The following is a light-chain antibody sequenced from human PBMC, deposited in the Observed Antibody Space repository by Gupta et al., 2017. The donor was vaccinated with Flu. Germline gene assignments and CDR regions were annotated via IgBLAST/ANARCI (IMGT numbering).Light chain of an antibody. CDR2: EVS. Sequence: QSVLTQPPSASGSPGQSVTFSCTGPGSDVGGYTYVSWYHQYPGKAPKLLIYEVSSRPSGVPDRFSGAKSGNTSSLTVSGLQAEDEADYYCSSYAGSNNFKVFGGGTKLTVL. J-gene: IGLJ3*02. V-gene: IGLV2-8*01. CDR1: GSDVGGYTY. CDR3: SSYAGSNNFKV.